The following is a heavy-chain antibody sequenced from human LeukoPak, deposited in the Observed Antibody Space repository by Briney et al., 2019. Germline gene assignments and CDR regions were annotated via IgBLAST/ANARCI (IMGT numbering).Heavy chain of an antibody. CDR2: IYASGST. D-gene: IGHD5-18*01. Sequence: PSETLSLTCTVSGGSMSSYYRGWIRQPAGKGLEWIGRIYASGSTYYNPSLKSRVIMSVDTSKNQFSLKLTSVTAADTAVYYCARDVDTFFDYWGQGTLVTVSS. CDR3: ARDVDTFFDY. CDR1: GGSMSSYY. J-gene: IGHJ4*02. V-gene: IGHV4-4*07.